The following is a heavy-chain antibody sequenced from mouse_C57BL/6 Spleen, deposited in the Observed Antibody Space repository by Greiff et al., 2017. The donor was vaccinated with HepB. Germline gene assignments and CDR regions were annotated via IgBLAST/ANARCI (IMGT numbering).Heavy chain of an antibody. CDR3: ARERGYYAMDY. J-gene: IGHJ4*01. V-gene: IGHV7-1*01. CDR1: GFTFSDFY. CDR2: SRNKANDYTT. Sequence: EVQVVESGGGLVQSGRSLRLSCATSGFTFSDFYMEWVRQAPGKGLEWIAASRNKANDYTTDYSASVKGRFIVSRDTSQSILYLQMNALIVEDHAIYYCARERGYYAMDYWGQGTSVTVSS.